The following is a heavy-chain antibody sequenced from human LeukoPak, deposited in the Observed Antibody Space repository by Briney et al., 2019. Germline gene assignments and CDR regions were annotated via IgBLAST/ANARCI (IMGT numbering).Heavy chain of an antibody. CDR2: IIPIFGTA. CDR1: GGTFSSYA. CDR3: ARGRSAGFGSADY. V-gene: IGHV1-69*06. D-gene: IGHD3-10*01. Sequence: SVKVSCKASGGTFSSYAISWVRQAPGQGLEWMGGIIPIFGTANYAQKFQGRVTITADKSTSTAYMELSSLRAEDTAVYYCARGRSAGFGSADYWGQGTLVTVSS. J-gene: IGHJ4*02.